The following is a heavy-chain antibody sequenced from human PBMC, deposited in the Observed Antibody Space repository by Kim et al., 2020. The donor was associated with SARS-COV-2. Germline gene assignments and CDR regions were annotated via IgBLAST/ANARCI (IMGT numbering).Heavy chain of an antibody. V-gene: IGHV5-51*01. J-gene: IGHJ4*02. D-gene: IGHD1-1*01. Sequence: RYSPSFQGQVTISADKSISTAYLQWSSLKASDTAMYYCARRRGYNWNDFDYWGQGTLVTVSS. CDR3: ARRRGYNWNDFDY.